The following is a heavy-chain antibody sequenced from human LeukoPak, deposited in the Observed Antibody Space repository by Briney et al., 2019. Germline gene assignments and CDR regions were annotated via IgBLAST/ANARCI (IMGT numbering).Heavy chain of an antibody. Sequence: GGALELSCAGSGFPFNDYAMELVRPVSGKGLEWVSLNNWSGVSTYYADSVKGRFTISRDNNKDSLFLQMSSLRPEDTALYYCAKDSDSSGFFEPPDFWGRGTLVTVSS. CDR3: AKDSDSSGFFEPPDF. J-gene: IGHJ4*02. CDR2: NNWSGVST. D-gene: IGHD3-22*01. CDR1: GFPFNDYA. V-gene: IGHV3-43D*03.